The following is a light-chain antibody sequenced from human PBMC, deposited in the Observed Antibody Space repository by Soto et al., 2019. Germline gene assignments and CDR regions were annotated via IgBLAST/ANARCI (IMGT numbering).Light chain of an antibody. V-gene: IGKV1-5*01. CDR3: QQLNNYPRT. Sequence: IQMTQSPSTLSASVGDRVTITCRASQSISSWLAWYQQKPGKAPNLLSYAASTLQSGVPSRFRGSGSGTDFTLTISSLKPEDFETYYCQQLNNYPRTFGQGTKVDI. J-gene: IGKJ1*01. CDR1: QSISSW. CDR2: AAS.